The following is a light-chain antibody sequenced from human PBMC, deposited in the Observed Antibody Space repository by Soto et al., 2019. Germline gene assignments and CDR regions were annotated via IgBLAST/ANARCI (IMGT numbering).Light chain of an antibody. Sequence: DIVMTQSPLSLPVTPGEPASISCRSSQSLLHSNGYNYLDWYQQRPGQAPRLLIYDASYRATGIPARFSGSGSGTDFTLTISRLEPEDFAVYYCQQYGSSGTFGQGTKVDI. CDR1: QSLLHSNGYNY. J-gene: IGKJ1*01. CDR3: QQYGSSGT. V-gene: IGKV2-28*01. CDR2: DAS.